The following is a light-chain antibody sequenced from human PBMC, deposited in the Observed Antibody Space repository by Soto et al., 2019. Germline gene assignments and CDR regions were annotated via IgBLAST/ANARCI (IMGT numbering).Light chain of an antibody. CDR3: HQYGISPPRT. V-gene: IGKV3-20*01. CDR2: GTS. CDR1: QSVSSSY. Sequence: EIVLTQSPGTLSLSPGERATLSCRASQSVSSSYLAWYQQKPGQAPRLLIYGTSSRATGIPDRFSGSGSGTDFTRTITRLEPEDFAVYYCHQYGISPPRTFGQGTKVEIK. J-gene: IGKJ1*01.